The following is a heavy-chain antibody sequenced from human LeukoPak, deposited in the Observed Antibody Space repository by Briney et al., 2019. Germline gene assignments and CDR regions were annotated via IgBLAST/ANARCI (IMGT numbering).Heavy chain of an antibody. Sequence: PGGSLRLSCAASGFTFSNAWMSWVRQAPGKGLEWVGRIKSKTDGGTTDYAAPVKGRFTISRDDSKNTLYLQMNSLKTEDTAVYYCTTDIYGDLNWFDPWGQGTLVTVSS. D-gene: IGHD4-17*01. CDR3: TTDIYGDLNWFDP. J-gene: IGHJ5*02. CDR1: GFTFSNAW. V-gene: IGHV3-15*01. CDR2: IKSKTDGGTT.